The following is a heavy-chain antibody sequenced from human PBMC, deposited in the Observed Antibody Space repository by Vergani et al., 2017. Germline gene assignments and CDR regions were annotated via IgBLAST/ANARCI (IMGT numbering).Heavy chain of an antibody. CDR2: INWNGGRT. CDR1: GFTFSNYS. D-gene: IGHD2-8*01. CDR3: AGDTRRVSAYYYYYGMDV. Sequence: EVQLVESGGGLVKPGGSLRLSCAASGFTFSNYSMSWVRQAPGKGLEWVSGINWNGGRTEYANSVKGRFTISRENAKNSLYLQMNSLRAEDTALYYCAGDTRRVSAYYYYYGMDVWGQGTTVTVSS. J-gene: IGHJ6*02. V-gene: IGHV3-20*04.